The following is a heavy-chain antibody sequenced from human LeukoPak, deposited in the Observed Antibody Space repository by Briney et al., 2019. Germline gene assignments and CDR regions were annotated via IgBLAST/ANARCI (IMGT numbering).Heavy chain of an antibody. V-gene: IGHV4-34*01. CDR1: GGSFSGYY. J-gene: IGHJ4*02. D-gene: IGHD7-27*01. CDR2: INHSGSA. CDR3: ARQNNWGGGSRFDY. Sequence: PSETLSLTCAVYGGSFSGYYWSWIRQPPGKGLEWIGEINHSGSANYNPSLKSRVTISVDTSKNQFSLKLSSVTAADTAVYYCARQNNWGGGSRFDYWGQGTLVTVSS.